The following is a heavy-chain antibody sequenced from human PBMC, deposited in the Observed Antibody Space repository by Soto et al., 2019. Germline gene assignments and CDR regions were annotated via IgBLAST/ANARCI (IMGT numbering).Heavy chain of an antibody. CDR2: IYYSGST. CDR3: ARLVRGTGYYFDY. CDR1: GGSISSSSYY. D-gene: IGHD1-26*01. Sequence: PSETLSLTCTVSGGSISSSSYYWGWIRQPPGKGLEWIGSIYYSGSTYYNPSLKSRVTISVDTSKNQFSLKLSSVTAADTAVYYCARLVRGTGYYFDYWGQGTLVTVSS. J-gene: IGHJ4*02. V-gene: IGHV4-39*01.